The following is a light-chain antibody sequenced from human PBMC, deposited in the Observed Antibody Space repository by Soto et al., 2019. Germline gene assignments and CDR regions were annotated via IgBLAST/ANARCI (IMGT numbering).Light chain of an antibody. J-gene: IGLJ2*01. CDR1: SSDVGRYNL. V-gene: IGLV2-23*01. CDR3: SSYAGRVV. Sequence: QAVVTQPASVSGSPGQSITISCTGTSSDVGRYNLVSWYQQHPGKAPKLMIYEGTNRPSGVSNRFSGSKSGNTASLTISGLQAEDEAHYYCSSYAGRVVFGGGTKLTVL. CDR2: EGT.